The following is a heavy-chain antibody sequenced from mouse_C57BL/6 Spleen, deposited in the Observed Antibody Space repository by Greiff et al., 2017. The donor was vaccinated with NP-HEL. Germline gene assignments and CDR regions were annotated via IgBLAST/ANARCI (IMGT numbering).Heavy chain of an antibody. CDR1: GFTFTDYY. D-gene: IGHD1-1*01. CDR2: IRNKANGYTT. CDR3: ARGYYDSSYAWFAY. J-gene: IGHJ3*01. V-gene: IGHV7-3*01. Sequence: EVKVVESGGGLVQPGGSLSLSCAASGFTFTDYYMSWVRQPPGQALEWLGFIRNKANGYTTEYSASVKGRFTISRDNSQTILYLQMNARRAEDSATVYCARGYYDSSYAWFAYWGQGTLVTVSA.